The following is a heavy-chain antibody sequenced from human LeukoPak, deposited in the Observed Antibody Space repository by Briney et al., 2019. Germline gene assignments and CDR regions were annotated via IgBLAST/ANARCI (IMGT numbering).Heavy chain of an antibody. V-gene: IGHV4-39*07. D-gene: IGHD3-22*01. CDR2: IYYSGST. Sequence: SETLSLTCTVSGGSISSSSYYWGWIRQPPGKGLEWIGSIYYSGSTYYNPSLKSRVTISVDTFKNQFSLKLSSVTAADTAVYYCARDLRVYDSSGSSLGFDYWGQGTLVTVSS. J-gene: IGHJ4*02. CDR3: ARDLRVYDSSGSSLGFDY. CDR1: GGSISSSSYY.